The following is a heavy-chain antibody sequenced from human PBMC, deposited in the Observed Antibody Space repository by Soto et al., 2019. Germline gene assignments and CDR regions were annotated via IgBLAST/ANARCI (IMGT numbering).Heavy chain of an antibody. J-gene: IGHJ6*03. D-gene: IGHD2-15*01. CDR3: ARNPARYCSGGTCFYYYYMDV. V-gene: IGHV3-23*01. CDR1: GFTLSNYA. Sequence: WGSLRLSCAASGFTLSNYAMTWVRQAPGKGLEWVSSISGSGGTTYIADSVKGRFTISRGNSENTLYLQMSSLGAEDTAVYYCARNPARYCSGGTCFYYYYMDVWGKGTTVTVSS. CDR2: ISGSGGTT.